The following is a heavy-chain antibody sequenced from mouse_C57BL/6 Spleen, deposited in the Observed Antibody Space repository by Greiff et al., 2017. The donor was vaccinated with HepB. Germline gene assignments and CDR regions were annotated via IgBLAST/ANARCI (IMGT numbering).Heavy chain of an antibody. V-gene: IGHV1-15*01. Sequence: QVQLQHSGAELVRPGASVTLSCKASGYTFTDYEMHWVKQTPVHGLEWIGAIDPETGGTAYNQKFKGKAILTADKSSSTAYMELRSLTSEDSAVYYCTRYDTTVVATDYFDYWGQGTTLTVSS. CDR1: GYTFTDYE. J-gene: IGHJ2*01. CDR2: IDPETGGT. D-gene: IGHD1-1*01. CDR3: TRYDTTVVATDYFDY.